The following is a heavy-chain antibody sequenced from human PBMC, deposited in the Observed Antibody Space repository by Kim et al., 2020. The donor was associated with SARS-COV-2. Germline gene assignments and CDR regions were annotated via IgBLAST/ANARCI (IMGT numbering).Heavy chain of an antibody. D-gene: IGHD6-19*01. CDR1: GFTFSSYE. CDR3: ARESGSGWLGFDY. J-gene: IGHJ4*02. CDR2: ISSSGSTI. V-gene: IGHV3-48*03. Sequence: GGSLRLSCAASGFTFSSYEMNWVRQAPGKGLEWVSYISSSGSTIYYADSVKGRFTISRDNAKNSLYLQMNSLRAEDTAVYYCARESGSGWLGFDYWGQGTLVTVPS.